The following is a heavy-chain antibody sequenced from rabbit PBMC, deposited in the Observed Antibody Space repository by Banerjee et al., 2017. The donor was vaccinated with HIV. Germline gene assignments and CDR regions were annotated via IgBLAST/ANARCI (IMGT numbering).Heavy chain of an antibody. CDR1: GFSFSGSYW. J-gene: IGHJ4*01. V-gene: IGHV1S40*01. D-gene: IGHD4-2*01. CDR3: ARDAGYAGSNL. CDR2: IGAAST. Sequence: QSLEESGGDLVKPGASLTLTCTASGFSFSGSYWICWVRQAPGKGLEWIACIGAASTYYATWAKGRFTISKTSSTTVTLQMTSLTAADTATYFCARDAGYAGSNLWGPGTLVTVS.